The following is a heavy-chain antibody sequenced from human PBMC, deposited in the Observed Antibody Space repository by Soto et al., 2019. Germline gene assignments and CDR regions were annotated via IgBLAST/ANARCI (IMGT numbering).Heavy chain of an antibody. J-gene: IGHJ4*02. CDR3: AIQTSLLDY. CDR1: GFTFSGYW. Sequence: GGSWRLSCAGSGFTFSGYWMGWVRQAPGKGLGWVAHIKQDGSQKYYVDSVKGRFTISRDNARNSLYLQMNSLRAEDTAVYYCAIQTSLLDYWGQGTLVTVSS. V-gene: IGHV3-7*05. CDR2: IKQDGSQK. D-gene: IGHD1-7*01.